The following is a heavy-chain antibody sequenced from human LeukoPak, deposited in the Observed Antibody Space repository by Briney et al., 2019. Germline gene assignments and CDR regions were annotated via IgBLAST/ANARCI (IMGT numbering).Heavy chain of an antibody. J-gene: IGHJ5*02. CDR1: GFTFSSYE. D-gene: IGHD3-10*01. CDR2: ISSSGSTI. Sequence: QPGGTLRLSCAASGFTFSSYEMNWVRQAPGKGLEWVSYISSSGSTIYYADSVKGRFTISRDNAKNSLYLQMNSLRAVDTAVYYCAREIEVLWFGELSDWFDPWGQGTLVTVSS. V-gene: IGHV3-48*03. CDR3: AREIEVLWFGELSDWFDP.